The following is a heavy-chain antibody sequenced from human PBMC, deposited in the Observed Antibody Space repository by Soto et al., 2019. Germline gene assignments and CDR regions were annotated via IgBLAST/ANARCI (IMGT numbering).Heavy chain of an antibody. CDR3: EKDRGAVAGTAISDY. V-gene: IGHV3-23*01. Sequence: GALLRASAASGSTFSNYAMTWVRQAPGKGLEWVSTISGSVGSTYYADSVKGRFTVSRDNSKNTLYLQINSLRAEDTAVYYCEKDRGAVAGTAISDYWGQGTLVTVYS. CDR2: ISGSVGST. J-gene: IGHJ4*02. CDR1: GSTFSNYA. D-gene: IGHD6-19*01.